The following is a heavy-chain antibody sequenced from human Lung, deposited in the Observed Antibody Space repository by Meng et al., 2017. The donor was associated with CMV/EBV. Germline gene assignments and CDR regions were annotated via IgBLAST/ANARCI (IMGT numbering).Heavy chain of an antibody. J-gene: IGHJ4*02. CDR1: GYTFTNYG. CDR3: ARVEVGITSGDY. D-gene: IGHD1-26*01. Sequence: GQLGQSGGGVKKPGASVKVSCKASGYTFTNYGITWVRQAPGQGLEWMGWINAYNGDTNYAQTLQGRVTMTTDTSTSTAYVELRSLRSDDTAVYYCARVEVGITSGDYWGQGTLVTVSS. CDR2: INAYNGDT. V-gene: IGHV1-18*01.